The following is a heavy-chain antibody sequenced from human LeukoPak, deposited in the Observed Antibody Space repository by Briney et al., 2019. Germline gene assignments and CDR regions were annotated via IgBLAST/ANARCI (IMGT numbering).Heavy chain of an antibody. CDR1: GFTVSSNY. CDR3: ARASVTMVRGVIGWFDP. J-gene: IGHJ5*02. V-gene: IGHV3-53*01. Sequence: GGSLRLSCAASGFTVSSNYMSWVRQAPGKGLEWVSVIYRGGSTYYADSVKGRFTISRDNSKNTLYLQMNSLRAEDTAVYYCARASVTMVRGVIGWFDPWGQGTLVTVSS. D-gene: IGHD3-10*01. CDR2: IYRGGST.